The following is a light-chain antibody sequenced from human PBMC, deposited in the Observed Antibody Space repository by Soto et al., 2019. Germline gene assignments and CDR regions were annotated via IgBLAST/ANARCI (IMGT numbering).Light chain of an antibody. CDR2: LAS. J-gene: IGKJ2*01. Sequence: DLVVTQSPLSLPVTPGEPASISCRSSQSLLHSNGKNYMDWYLQKPGQSPQLMIYLASNRDSGVHDRFSGSGSGTDFTLKISSLEAEDVGLYYCVQALQTPYTFGQGTKLEIK. CDR3: VQALQTPYT. V-gene: IGKV2-28*01. CDR1: QSLLHSNGKNY.